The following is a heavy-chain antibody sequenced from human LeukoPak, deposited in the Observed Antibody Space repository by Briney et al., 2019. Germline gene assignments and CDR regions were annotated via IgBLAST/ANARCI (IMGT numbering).Heavy chain of an antibody. Sequence: SGTLSLTCTVSGGAISGYYWNWIRQPPGKGLEWIGYIHYSGSTDYNPSLRSRVTISVDTSKSQFSLKLSSVTAADTAVYYCARGPLNWFDPWGQGTLVTVSS. J-gene: IGHJ5*02. CDR1: GGAISGYY. CDR2: IHYSGST. V-gene: IGHV4-59*08. CDR3: ARGPLNWFDP.